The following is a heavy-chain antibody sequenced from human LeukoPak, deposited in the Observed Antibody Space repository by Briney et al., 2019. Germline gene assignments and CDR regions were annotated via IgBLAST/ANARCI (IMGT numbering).Heavy chain of an antibody. CDR2: IIPSLDVA. D-gene: IGHD2-15*01. Sequence: SVKVSCKASGDTFIPYIFSWVRQAPGQGLEWIGRIIPSLDVANYAQKFQGRVTLSADRDTATTYMEVTSLRSEDTAMYYCARDHCSPGTCLGGHWGQGTLVTVSS. CDR1: GDTFIPYI. V-gene: IGHV1-69*04. J-gene: IGHJ4*02. CDR3: ARDHCSPGTCLGGH.